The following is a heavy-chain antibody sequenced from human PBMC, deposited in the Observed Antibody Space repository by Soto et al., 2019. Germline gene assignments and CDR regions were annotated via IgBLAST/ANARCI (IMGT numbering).Heavy chain of an antibody. CDR3: AKIAYNSAYNWYVDL. J-gene: IGHJ2*01. CDR2: IGMNT. CDR1: GFTFSSYA. Sequence: EVQLLESGGGLVQPGGSLRLSCAASGFTFSSYAMSWVRQAPGKGLEWVSTIGMNTYYADSVKGRFTISRDNSKNTLYLQMNSLRAEDTAVYFCAKIAYNSAYNWYVDLWGRGTLVSVSS. V-gene: IGHV3-23*01. D-gene: IGHD1-1*01.